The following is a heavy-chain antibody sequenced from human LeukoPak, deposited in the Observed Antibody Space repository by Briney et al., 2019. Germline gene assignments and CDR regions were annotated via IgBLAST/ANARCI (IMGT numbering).Heavy chain of an antibody. V-gene: IGHV1-46*01. CDR2: INPSGGST. CDR3: ARDSGRGDYYYYMDV. CDR1: GYTFTSYY. J-gene: IGHJ6*03. Sequence: ASVKVSCKASGYTFTSYYMHWVRQAPGQGLEWMGIINPSGGSTSYAQKFQGRVTMTRDMSTSTVYMELSSLRSEDTAVYYCARDSGRGDYYYYMDVWGKGTTVTVSS. D-gene: IGHD1-26*01.